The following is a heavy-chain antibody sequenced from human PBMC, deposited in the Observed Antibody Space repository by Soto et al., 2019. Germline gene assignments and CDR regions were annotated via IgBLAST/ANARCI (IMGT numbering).Heavy chain of an antibody. D-gene: IGHD3-16*02. V-gene: IGHV1-18*01. Sequence: ASVKVSCKASGYTFTSYGISWVRQAPGQGLEWMGWISAYNGNTNYAQKLQGRVTMTTDTSTSTAYMELRSLRSDDTAVYYCARVGAIYDYVWGSYRSYYYYYGMDVWVQGTTVTVSS. CDR2: ISAYNGNT. CDR3: ARVGAIYDYVWGSYRSYYYYYGMDV. CDR1: GYTFTSYG. J-gene: IGHJ6*02.